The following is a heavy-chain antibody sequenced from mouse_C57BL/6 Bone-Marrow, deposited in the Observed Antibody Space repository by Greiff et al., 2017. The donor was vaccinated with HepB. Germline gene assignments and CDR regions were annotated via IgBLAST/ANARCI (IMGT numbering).Heavy chain of an antibody. J-gene: IGHJ4*01. CDR1: GFTFSSYA. D-gene: IGHD2-3*01. CDR2: IGSGGDYI. Sequence: EVMLVESGEGLVKPGGSLKLSCAASGFTFSSYAMSWVRQTPEKRLEWVAYIGSGGDYIYYADTVKGRFTISRDNARNTLYLQMSSLKSEDTAMYYCTREEDHDAPDYYAMDYWGQGTSVTVSS. V-gene: IGHV5-9-1*02. CDR3: TREEDHDAPDYYAMDY.